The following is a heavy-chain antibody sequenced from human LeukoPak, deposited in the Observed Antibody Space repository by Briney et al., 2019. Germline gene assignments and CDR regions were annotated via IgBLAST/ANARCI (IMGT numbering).Heavy chain of an antibody. CDR3: AKVGQQWLVFDY. CDR1: GFTYSSYA. Sequence: GGSLRLSCAASGFTYSSYAMSWVRQAPGKGLEWVSAISGSGGSTYYADSVKGRFTISRDNSKNTLYLQMNSLRAEDTAVYYCAKVGQQWLVFDYWGQGTLVTVSS. J-gene: IGHJ4*02. CDR2: ISGSGGST. D-gene: IGHD6-19*01. V-gene: IGHV3-23*01.